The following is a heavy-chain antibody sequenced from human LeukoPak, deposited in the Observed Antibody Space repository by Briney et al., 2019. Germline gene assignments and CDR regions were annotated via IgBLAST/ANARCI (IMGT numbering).Heavy chain of an antibody. CDR1: GFTFSSYW. CDR3: ARGGYDSSGYYHRGIPGAVDY. V-gene: IGHV3-7*01. D-gene: IGHD3-22*01. J-gene: IGHJ4*02. CDR2: IKQDGSEK. Sequence: GGSLRLSCAASGFTFSSYWMSWVRQAPGKGLEWVANIKQDGSEKYYVDSVKGGFTISRDNAKNSLYLQMNSLRAEDTAVYYCARGGYDSSGYYHRGIPGAVDYWGQGTLVTVSS.